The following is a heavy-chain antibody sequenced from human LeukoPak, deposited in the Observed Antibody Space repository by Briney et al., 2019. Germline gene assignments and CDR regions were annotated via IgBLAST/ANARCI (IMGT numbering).Heavy chain of an antibody. J-gene: IGHJ4*02. CDR1: GYTFTSYP. CDR3: ARGYDYGDYVGDFDY. D-gene: IGHD4-17*01. V-gene: IGHV1-18*01. CDR2: ITTYNGNT. Sequence: ASVKVSCKASGYTFTSYPISWVRQAPGQGLEWMGWITTYNGNTNYAQKLQGRVTMTTDTSTRTAYMDLRGLRSDDTAVYYCARGYDYGDYVGDFDYWGQGTLVTVSS.